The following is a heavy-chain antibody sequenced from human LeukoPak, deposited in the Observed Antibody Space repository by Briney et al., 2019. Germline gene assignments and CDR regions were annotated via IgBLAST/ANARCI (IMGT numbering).Heavy chain of an antibody. CDR1: GYTFTGYG. J-gene: IGHJ3*02. CDR3: ARIGGIAAAGPQADAFDI. CDR2: ISAYNGNT. D-gene: IGHD6-13*01. V-gene: IGHV1-18*01. Sequence: ASVKVSCKASGYTFTGYGISWVRQAPGQGLEWMGWISAYNGNTNYAQKLQGRVTMTTDTSTSTAYMELRSLRSDDTAVYYCARIGGIAAAGPQADAFDIWGQGTMVTVSS.